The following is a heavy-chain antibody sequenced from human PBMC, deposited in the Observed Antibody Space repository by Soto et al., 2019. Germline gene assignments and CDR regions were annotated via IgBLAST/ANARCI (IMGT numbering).Heavy chain of an antibody. V-gene: IGHV4-34*01. J-gene: IGHJ6*02. Sequence: PSETLSLTCAVYGGSFSGYYLSWIRQPPGKGLEWIGEINHSGSTNYNPSLKSRLTISVDTSKNQFYLKLSSVTAADTAVYYCARKRFLEWLESPDYYYGMDVWGQGTTVTVSS. CDR3: ARKRFLEWLESPDYYYGMDV. CDR2: INHSGST. D-gene: IGHD3-3*01. CDR1: GGSFSGYY.